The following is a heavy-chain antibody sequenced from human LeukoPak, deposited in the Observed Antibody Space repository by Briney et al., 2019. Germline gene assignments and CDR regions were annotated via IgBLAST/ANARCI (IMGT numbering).Heavy chain of an antibody. CDR1: GFTVSSNY. V-gene: IGHV3-53*01. D-gene: IGHD3-3*01. CDR2: IYSGGST. J-gene: IGHJ5*02. Sequence: GGSLRLSCAASGFTVSSNYMSWVRQAPGKGLEWVSVIYSGGSTYYADSVKGRFTISRDNSKNTLYLQMNSLRAEDTAVYCCARDVGHYDFWSGYTPTVRGPWGQGTLVTVSS. CDR3: ARDVGHYDFWSGYTPTVRGP.